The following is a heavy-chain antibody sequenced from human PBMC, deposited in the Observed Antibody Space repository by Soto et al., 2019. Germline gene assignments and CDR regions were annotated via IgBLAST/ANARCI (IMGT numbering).Heavy chain of an antibody. V-gene: IGHV1-18*01. CDR1: GYTFTSDG. CDR3: ARHQSSGWYFAAFDI. CDR2: ISAYNGNT. Sequence: QVQLVQSGAEVKKPGASVKVSCKASGYTFTSDGITWVRQATGQGLEWMGWISAYNGNTKYAQKVQGRVTMTTDTSTSTAYMELRSMRSDDTAVYYCARHQSSGWYFAAFDIWGQGTMVTVSS. D-gene: IGHD6-19*01. J-gene: IGHJ3*02.